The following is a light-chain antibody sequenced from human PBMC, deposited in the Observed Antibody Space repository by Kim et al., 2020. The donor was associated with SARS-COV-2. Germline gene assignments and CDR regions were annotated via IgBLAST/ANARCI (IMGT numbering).Light chain of an antibody. J-gene: IGLJ3*02. CDR2: SNN. CDR1: SSNIGSNT. CDR3: AAWTDSLKGWV. V-gene: IGLV1-44*01. Sequence: GRRVTLSCSGTSSNIGSNTVHWYQQLPGTAPKVLIHSNNQRPSGVPDRFSGSKSGTSASLAISGLQSEDEADYFCAAWTDSLKGWVFGGGTQLTVL.